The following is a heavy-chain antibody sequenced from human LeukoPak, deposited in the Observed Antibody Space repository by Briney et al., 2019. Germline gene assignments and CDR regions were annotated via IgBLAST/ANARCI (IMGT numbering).Heavy chain of an antibody. V-gene: IGHV3-30*04. CDR1: GFTFSSYA. Sequence: PGRSLRLSCAASGFTFSSYAMRWVRQAPGKGLEGVAVISYEGSNKYYGDSVKGRFTISRDNSKNPLYLQMNSLRAEDTAVYYCARPGYSSGWKVGTNWFDPWGQGTLVTVSS. CDR2: ISYEGSNK. D-gene: IGHD6-19*01. J-gene: IGHJ5*02. CDR3: ARPGYSSGWKVGTNWFDP.